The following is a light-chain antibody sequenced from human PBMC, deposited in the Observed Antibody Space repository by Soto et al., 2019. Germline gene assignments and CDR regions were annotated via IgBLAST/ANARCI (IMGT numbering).Light chain of an antibody. J-gene: IGKJ3*01. Sequence: EIVLTQSPATLSLSPGERATLSCRASQTVSNYLARYHQKPGQAPRLLIYGASNRATGVPASFSGSGSGTDFTLSITILEPEDFAVSFCQQRSNWPPIFAFGPGTKVDVK. CDR3: QQRSNWPPIFA. CDR1: QTVSNY. CDR2: GAS. V-gene: IGKV3-11*01.